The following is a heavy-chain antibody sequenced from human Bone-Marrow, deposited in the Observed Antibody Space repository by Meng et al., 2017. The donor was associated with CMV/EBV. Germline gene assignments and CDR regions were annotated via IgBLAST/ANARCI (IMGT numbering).Heavy chain of an antibody. CDR3: AKGTRFYDY. V-gene: IGHV3-30*02. D-gene: IGHD1-1*01. Sequence: QMTVVARGGGWGPPGGSLRLSCAASGFTFSSYVRHWVRQAPGKGLEWVAFIRYDGSNKYYADSVKGRFTISRDNSKNTLYLQMNSLRAEDTAVYYCAKGTRFYDYWGQGTLVTVSS. CDR2: IRYDGSNK. CDR1: GFTFSSYV. J-gene: IGHJ4*02.